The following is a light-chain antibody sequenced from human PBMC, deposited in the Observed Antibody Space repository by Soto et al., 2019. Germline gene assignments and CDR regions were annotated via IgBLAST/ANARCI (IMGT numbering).Light chain of an antibody. J-gene: IGKJ1*01. CDR2: AAS. CDR1: PSISSY. V-gene: IGKV1-39*01. Sequence: DIQMTQSPSSLSASVGDRVTITCRASPSISSYLNWYQQKPGKAPKLLIYAASSLQSGVPSRFSGSGSGTDFTLTISSLQPEDFATYYCQPSYSTPPTFGQGTKVEIK. CDR3: QPSYSTPPT.